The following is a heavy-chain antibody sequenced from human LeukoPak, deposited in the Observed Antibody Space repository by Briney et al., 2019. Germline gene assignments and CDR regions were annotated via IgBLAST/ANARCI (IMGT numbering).Heavy chain of an antibody. CDR3: ARGDGSGSYYNVISRDYFDY. D-gene: IGHD3-10*01. CDR1: IDSFTNYY. CDR2: VNDSGGT. J-gene: IGHJ4*02. V-gene: IGHV4-34*01. Sequence: SETLSLTCAVYIDSFTNYYWNWIRQTPGKGLEWIGEVNDSGGTNISPSLRSRVILSVDTSKNQFSLKLSSVTAADTAVYYCARGDGSGSYYNVISRDYFDYWGQGTLVTVSS.